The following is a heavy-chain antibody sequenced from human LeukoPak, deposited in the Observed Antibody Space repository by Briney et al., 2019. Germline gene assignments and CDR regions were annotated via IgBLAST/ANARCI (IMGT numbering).Heavy chain of an antibody. D-gene: IGHD2-2*01. J-gene: IGHJ6*02. CDR2: IIPIFGTA. V-gene: IGHV1-69*13. CDR3: ARVRLVPAAATSGYYYGMDV. CDR1: GGTFSSYV. Sequence: SVKVSCKASGGTFSSYVISWVRQAPGQGLEWMGGIIPIFGTANYAQKFQGRVTITADESTSTAYMELSSLRSEDTAVYYCARVRLVPAAATSGYYYGMDVWGQGTTVTVSS.